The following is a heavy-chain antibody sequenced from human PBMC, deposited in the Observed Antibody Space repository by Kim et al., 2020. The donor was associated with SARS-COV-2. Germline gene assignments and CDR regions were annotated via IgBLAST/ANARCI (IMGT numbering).Heavy chain of an antibody. V-gene: IGHV4-31*03. CDR2: IYYSGST. CDR3: ARGPYSSSSRYWYFDL. CDR1: GGSISSGGYY. D-gene: IGHD6-6*01. J-gene: IGHJ2*01. Sequence: SETLCLTCTVSGGSISSGGYYWSWIRQHPGKGLEWIGYIYYSGSTYYNPFLKSRVNISVDTSKNQLSQKLSSVTAADTAVYYCARGPYSSSSRYWYFDL.